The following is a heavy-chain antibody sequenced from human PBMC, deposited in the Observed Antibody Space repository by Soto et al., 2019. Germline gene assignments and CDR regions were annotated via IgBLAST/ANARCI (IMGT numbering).Heavy chain of an antibody. CDR2: IYYSGST. Sequence: PSETLSLTCTVSGGSISSSSYYWGWIRQPPGKGLEWIGSIYYSGSTYYNPSLKSRVTISVDTSKNQFSLKLSSVTAADTAVYYCARHKRECSSTSCYRNWFDPWGQGTLVTVSS. J-gene: IGHJ5*02. D-gene: IGHD2-2*01. V-gene: IGHV4-39*01. CDR1: GGSISSSSYY. CDR3: ARHKRECSSTSCYRNWFDP.